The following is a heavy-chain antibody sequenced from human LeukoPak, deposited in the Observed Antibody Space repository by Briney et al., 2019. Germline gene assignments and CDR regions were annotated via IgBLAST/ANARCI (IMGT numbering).Heavy chain of an antibody. CDR1: GYTFTGYY. CDR3: ARGPYYYDSSGYLLLVEDYYMDV. D-gene: IGHD3-22*01. V-gene: IGHV1-2*02. Sequence: ASVKVSCKASGYTFTGYYMHWVRQAPGQGLEWMGWINPNSGGTNYAQKFQGRVTMTRDTSISTAYMELSRLRSDDTAVYYCARGPYYYDSSGYLLLVEDYYMDVWGKGTTVTVSS. CDR2: INPNSGGT. J-gene: IGHJ6*03.